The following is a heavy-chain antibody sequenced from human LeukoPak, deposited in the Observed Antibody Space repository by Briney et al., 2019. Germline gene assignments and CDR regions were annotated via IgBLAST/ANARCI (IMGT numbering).Heavy chain of an antibody. V-gene: IGHV3-7*02. CDR3: AKVPSDSSGYYYFDY. D-gene: IGHD3-22*01. J-gene: IGHJ4*02. Sequence: GGSLRLSCAASGFTFSDFWMSWVRQAPGKGLEWVANIKQDGSEKNYVDSVKGRFTISRDNAKNSLYLQMNSLRAEDTAVYYCAKVPSDSSGYYYFDYWGQGTLVTVSS. CDR1: GFTFSDFW. CDR2: IKQDGSEK.